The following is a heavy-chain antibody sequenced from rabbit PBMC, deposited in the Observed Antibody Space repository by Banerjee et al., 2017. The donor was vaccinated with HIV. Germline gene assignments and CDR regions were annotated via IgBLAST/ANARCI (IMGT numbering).Heavy chain of an antibody. CDR1: GFTLNSYW. V-gene: IGHV1S45*01. CDR3: ARERAGDADYGYAGHDGFDP. Sequence: QQQLKETGGGLVQPGGTLTLSCKASGFTLNSYWMCWVRQAPGKGLEWIACIYAGSGDSTYYASWAKGRFTISKTSTTVTLQMTSLTAADTATYFCARERAGDADYGYAGHDGFDPWGQGTLVTVS. CDR2: IYAGSGDST. J-gene: IGHJ2*01. D-gene: IGHD6-1*01.